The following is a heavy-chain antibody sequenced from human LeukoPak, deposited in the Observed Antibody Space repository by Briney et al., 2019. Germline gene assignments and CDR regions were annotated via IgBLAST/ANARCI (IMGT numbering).Heavy chain of an antibody. Sequence: PGGSLRLSCAASGCTFSSYSMNGVGQAPGKGLEGVSSISSSSSYIYYADSVKGRFTISRDNVKNSLYLQMNSLRAEDTAVYYCARDYGDKDDYWGQGTLVTVSS. CDR1: GCTFSSYS. J-gene: IGHJ4*02. CDR2: ISSSSSYI. V-gene: IGHV3-21*01. D-gene: IGHD2-21*02. CDR3: ARDYGDKDDY.